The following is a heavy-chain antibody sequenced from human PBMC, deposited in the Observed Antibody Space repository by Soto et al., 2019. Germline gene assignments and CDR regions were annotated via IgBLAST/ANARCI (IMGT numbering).Heavy chain of an antibody. J-gene: IGHJ4*02. CDR2: IYYSGST. CDR1: GGSISSSSYY. CDR3: ASQPESGSYSDY. Sequence: QLQLQESGPGLVKPSETLSLTCTVSGGSISSSSYYWGWIRQPPGKGLEWIGSIYYSGSTYYNPSLKSRVTISVDTSTNQFSLKLSSVTAADTAVYYCASQPESGSYSDYWGQGTLVTVSS. D-gene: IGHD1-26*01. V-gene: IGHV4-39*01.